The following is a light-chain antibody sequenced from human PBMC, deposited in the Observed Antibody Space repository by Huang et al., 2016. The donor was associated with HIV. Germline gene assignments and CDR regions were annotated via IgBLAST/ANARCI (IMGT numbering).Light chain of an antibody. J-gene: IGKJ4*01. CDR1: QGISNS. CDR3: QQYYGTPLT. Sequence: DIQMTQSPSSLSASVGDRVTITCRASQGISNSLAWYQQKPGRAPKLLLFSVSSLESGVPSRCSGGGSGTDYTLTITSLQPEDFATYYCQQYYGTPLTFGGGTKVEIK. V-gene: IGKV1-NL1*01. CDR2: SVS.